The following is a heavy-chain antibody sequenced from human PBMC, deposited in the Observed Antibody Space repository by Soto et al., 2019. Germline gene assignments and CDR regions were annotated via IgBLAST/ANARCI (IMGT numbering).Heavy chain of an antibody. V-gene: IGHV3-23*01. CDR2: ISGSGGST. Sequence: GSLRLSCAASGFTFSSYAMSWVRQAPGKGLEWVSAISGSGGSTYYADSVKGRFTISRDNSKNTLYLQMNSLRAEDTAVYYCATIAAAGTHYYYYGMDVWGQGTTVTVSS. J-gene: IGHJ6*02. CDR1: GFTFSSYA. D-gene: IGHD6-13*01. CDR3: ATIAAAGTHYYYYGMDV.